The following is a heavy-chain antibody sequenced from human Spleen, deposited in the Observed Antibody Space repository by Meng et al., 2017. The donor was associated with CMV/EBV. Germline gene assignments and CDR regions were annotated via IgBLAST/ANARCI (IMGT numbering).Heavy chain of an antibody. CDR2: ISSSSSYM. CDR3: AREYSSGYWFDF. Sequence: GGSLRLSCAASAFTFSNYTMNWVRQAPGKGLEWVSSISSSSSYMYYADSVKGRFTISRDNAKNSLYLQMNSLRAEDTAVYYCAREYSSGYWFDFWGQGTLVTVSS. V-gene: IGHV3-21*01. D-gene: IGHD3-22*01. CDR1: AFTFSNYT. J-gene: IGHJ4*02.